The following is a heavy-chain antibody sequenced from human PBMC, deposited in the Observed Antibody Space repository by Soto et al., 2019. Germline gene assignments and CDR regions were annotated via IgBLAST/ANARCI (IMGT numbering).Heavy chain of an antibody. J-gene: IGHJ4*02. CDR2: INAGNGNT. V-gene: IGHV1-3*01. Sequence: QVQLVQSGAEVKKPGASVKVSCKASGYTFTRYAMQWVRQAPGQRLEWMGWINAGNGNTKYSQKFQGRVTITRGTSASTAYMELSSLRSEDTAVYYCARDPGYSYGYNWGQGTLVTVSS. D-gene: IGHD5-18*01. CDR3: ARDPGYSYGYN. CDR1: GYTFTRYA.